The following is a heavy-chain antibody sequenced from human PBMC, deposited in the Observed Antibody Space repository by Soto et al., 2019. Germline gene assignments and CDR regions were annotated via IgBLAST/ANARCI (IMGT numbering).Heavy chain of an antibody. Sequence: GGSLRLSCAASGFTFSNAWMSWVRQAPGKGLEWVGRIKSKTDGGTTDYAAPVKGRFTISRDDSKNTLYLQMNSLKTEDTAVYHCTTAEVDDYGDYTEYFQHWGQGTLVTVSS. D-gene: IGHD4-17*01. J-gene: IGHJ1*01. CDR1: GFTFSNAW. V-gene: IGHV3-15*01. CDR2: IKSKTDGGTT. CDR3: TTAEVDDYGDYTEYFQH.